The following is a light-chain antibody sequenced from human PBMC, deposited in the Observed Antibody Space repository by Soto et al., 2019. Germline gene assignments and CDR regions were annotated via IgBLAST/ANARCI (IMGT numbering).Light chain of an antibody. CDR2: EVS. CDR1: SSDVGGYIY. J-gene: IGLJ1*01. V-gene: IGLV2-14*01. Sequence: QSVLTQPASVSGSPGQSITISCTGTSSDVGGYIYVSWYQQHPGKAPKLMIYEVSNRPSGVSNRSSGSKSGNTASLTISGLQAEDEADYYCSSYSRSSFYVFGTGTKVTVL. CDR3: SSYSRSSFYV.